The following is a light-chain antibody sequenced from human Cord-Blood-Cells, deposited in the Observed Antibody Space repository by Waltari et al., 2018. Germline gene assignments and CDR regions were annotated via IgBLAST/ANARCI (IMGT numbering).Light chain of an antibody. CDR2: GAS. CDR3: QQYNNWPPN. V-gene: IGKV3-15*01. J-gene: IGKJ4*01. CDR1: QSVSSN. Sequence: EIVMTQSPATLSVSPGERATLSCRASQSVSSNLAWYQQKPGQAPRLLIYGASTRATGIPARCSGSGSGTEFTLTISSLQSEDFAVYYCQQYNNWPPNFGGGTKVEIK.